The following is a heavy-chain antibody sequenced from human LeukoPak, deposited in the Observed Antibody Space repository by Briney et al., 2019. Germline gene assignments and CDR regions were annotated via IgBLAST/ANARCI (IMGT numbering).Heavy chain of an antibody. J-gene: IGHJ6*04. V-gene: IGHV3-48*03. CDR1: GFTFSRYG. CDR2: ISGSGYTT. Sequence: GGSLRLSCAASGFTFSRYGMNWVRQTPGKGLEWVATISGSGYTTYYADSVKGRFTISRDNAKNSLYLQMNSLRAEDTAVYYCAELGITMIGGVWGKGTTVTISS. CDR3: AELGITMIGGV. D-gene: IGHD3-10*02.